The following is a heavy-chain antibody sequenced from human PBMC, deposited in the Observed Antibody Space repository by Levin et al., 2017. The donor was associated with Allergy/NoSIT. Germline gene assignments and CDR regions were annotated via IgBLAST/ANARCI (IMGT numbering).Heavy chain of an antibody. V-gene: IGHV3-33*01. J-gene: IGHJ4*02. Sequence: LSLTCAASGFTFSSSGMHWVRQAPGKGLEWVAVIWYDGSNKYYADSVKGRFTISRDNSKNTLYLQMNSLRAEDTAVYYCARGPGANYYDSSGYQDWGQGTLVTVSS. CDR1: GFTFSSSG. CDR3: ARGPGANYYDSSGYQD. D-gene: IGHD3-22*01. CDR2: IWYDGSNK.